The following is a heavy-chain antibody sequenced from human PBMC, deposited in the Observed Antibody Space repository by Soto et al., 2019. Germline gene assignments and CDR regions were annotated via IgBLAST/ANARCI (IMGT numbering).Heavy chain of an antibody. CDR3: AIESLLTSRTY. J-gene: IGHJ4*02. Sequence: VGSPRLSCAASGFSLNSYHMTWVRQAPGKGRECVSTINNSGTKTFYADSVRGRFTISRDISKTTYFLQMDSLRAEDTAVYYCAIESLLTSRTYWGQGTLVTVSS. CDR2: INNSGTKT. V-gene: IGHV3-23*01. CDR1: GFSLNSYH. D-gene: IGHD2-15*01.